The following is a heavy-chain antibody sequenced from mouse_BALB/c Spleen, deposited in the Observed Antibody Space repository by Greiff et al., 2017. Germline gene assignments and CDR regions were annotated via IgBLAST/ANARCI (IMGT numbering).Heavy chain of an antibody. D-gene: IGHD1-1*01. CDR1: GYSFTDYI. Sequence: VQLQQTGPELVKPGASVKISCKASGYSFTDYIMLWVKQSHGKSLEWIGNINPYYGSTSYNLKFKGKATLTVDKSSSTAYMQLNSLTSEDSAVYYCARFGSSYDAMDYWGQGTSVTVSS. J-gene: IGHJ4*01. V-gene: IGHV1-39*01. CDR2: INPYYGST. CDR3: ARFGSSYDAMDY.